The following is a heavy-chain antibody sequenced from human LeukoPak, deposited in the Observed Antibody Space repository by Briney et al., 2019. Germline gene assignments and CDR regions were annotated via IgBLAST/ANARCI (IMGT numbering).Heavy chain of an antibody. V-gene: IGHV3-30*01. Sequence: GRSLRLSCAASGFTFGNHAMHWVRQAPGMGLEWVAVISYEASNKYYADSVKGRFTISRDNSKNMLYLQMNSLRTEDTAVYYCASDYLVGCTDTICYPIDYWGQGTLVTVSS. D-gene: IGHD2-8*02. CDR3: ASDYLVGCTDTICYPIDY. CDR1: GFTFGNHA. J-gene: IGHJ4*02. CDR2: ISYEASNK.